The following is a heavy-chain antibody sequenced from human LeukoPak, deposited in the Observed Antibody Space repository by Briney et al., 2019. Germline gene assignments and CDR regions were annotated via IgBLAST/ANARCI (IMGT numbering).Heavy chain of an antibody. CDR2: IYSGGST. V-gene: IGHV3-53*05. CDR1: GFTVSSNY. D-gene: IGHD3-10*01. J-gene: IGHJ4*02. Sequence: GGSLRLSCAASGFTVSSNYMTWVRQAPGKGLEWISLIYSGGSTYYADSVKGRFTISRDNSKNTLYLQMNSLRAEDTAVYYCASGDGSGSYYGGFDYWGQGTLVTVSS. CDR3: ASGDGSGSYYGGFDY.